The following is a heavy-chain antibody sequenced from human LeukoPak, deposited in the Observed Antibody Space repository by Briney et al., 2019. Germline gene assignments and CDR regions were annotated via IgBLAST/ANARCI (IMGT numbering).Heavy chain of an antibody. V-gene: IGHV3-48*03. J-gene: IGHJ4*02. Sequence: PGGSLRLSCAASGFTFSSYEMNWVRQAPGKGLEWVSYIGPSGSNIYYADSVKGRFTISRDNAKDSLYLQMNSLRAADTAVYYCARGGDYIVATIWGSDWGQGTLVTVSS. CDR2: IGPSGSNI. D-gene: IGHD5-12*01. CDR3: ARGGDYIVATIWGSD. CDR1: GFTFSSYE.